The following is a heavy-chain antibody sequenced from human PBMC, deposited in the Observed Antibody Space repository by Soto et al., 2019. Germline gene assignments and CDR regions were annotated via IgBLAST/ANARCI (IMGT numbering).Heavy chain of an antibody. CDR1: GGSVSSGSYY. Sequence: PSETLSLTCTVSGGSVSSGSYYWSWIRQPPGKGLEWIGYIYYSGSTNYNPSLKSRVTISVDTSKNQFSLKLSSVTAADTAVYYCARTYCSGGSCYLPDSLLGYNWFDPWGQGTLVTVSS. CDR2: IYYSGST. CDR3: ARTYCSGGSCYLPDSLLGYNWFDP. J-gene: IGHJ5*02. V-gene: IGHV4-61*01. D-gene: IGHD2-15*01.